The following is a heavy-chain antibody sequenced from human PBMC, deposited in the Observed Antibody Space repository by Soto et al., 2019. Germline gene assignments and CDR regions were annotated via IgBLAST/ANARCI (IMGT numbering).Heavy chain of an antibody. CDR3: ARDIPVAAAGPHGMDV. J-gene: IGHJ6*02. V-gene: IGHV3-53*01. D-gene: IGHD6-13*01. CDR1: GFTVSSND. Sequence: GGSLRLSCAASGFTVSSNDMSWVRQAPGKGLEWVSVIYSGGSTYYADSVTGRFTISRDNSKNTLYLQMNSLRAEDTAVYYCARDIPVAAAGPHGMDVWAQGTTVTVSS. CDR2: IYSGGST.